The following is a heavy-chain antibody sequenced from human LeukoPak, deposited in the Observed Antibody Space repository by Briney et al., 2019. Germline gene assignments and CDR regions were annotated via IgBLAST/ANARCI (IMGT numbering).Heavy chain of an antibody. J-gene: IGHJ3*02. CDR2: IKQDGSEK. V-gene: IGHV3-7*01. CDR1: GFTFSSYW. D-gene: IGHD3-9*01. CDR3: ARVATVLRYFDWLSSIDAFDI. Sequence: PGGSLRLSCAASGFTFSSYWMSWVRQAPGRGLEWVANIKQDGSEKYYVDSVKGRFTISRDNAKNSLYLQMNSLRAEDTAVYYCARVATVLRYFDWLSSIDAFDIWGQGTMVTVSS.